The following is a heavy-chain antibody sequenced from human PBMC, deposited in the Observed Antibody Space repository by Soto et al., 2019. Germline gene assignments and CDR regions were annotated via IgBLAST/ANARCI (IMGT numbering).Heavy chain of an antibody. Sequence: EVQVVESGGGLVKPGGSLRLSCAASGFTFSSHSMNWVRQAPGKGLEWVSTISSSSTYIYYADSVKGRFTISRDNAKNSLYLQMNSLRAEDTAVYYCAKVTGYDMVHWGQGTLVTVSS. J-gene: IGHJ4*02. V-gene: IGHV3-21*04. CDR1: GFTFSSHS. CDR2: ISSSSTYI. D-gene: IGHD3-22*01. CDR3: AKVTGYDMVH.